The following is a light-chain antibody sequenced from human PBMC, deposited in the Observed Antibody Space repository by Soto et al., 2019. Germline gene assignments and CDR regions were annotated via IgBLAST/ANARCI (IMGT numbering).Light chain of an antibody. V-gene: IGKV3-15*01. CDR2: GAS. CDR1: QSVSSN. CDR3: QQYNNWPLT. Sequence: EIVMTQSPATLSVSPGERATLSCRASQSVSSNLAWYQQKPGQAPRLLFYGASTRATGVPVRFSGSGSGTEFTLTISSLQSEDFAVYYCQQYNNWPLTFGQGTKVDIK. J-gene: IGKJ1*01.